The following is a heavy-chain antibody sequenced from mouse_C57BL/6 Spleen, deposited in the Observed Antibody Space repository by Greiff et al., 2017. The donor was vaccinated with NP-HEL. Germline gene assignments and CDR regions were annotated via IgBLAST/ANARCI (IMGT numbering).Heavy chain of an antibody. CDR1: GYAFSSYW. V-gene: IGHV1-80*01. J-gene: IGHJ2*01. D-gene: IGHD2-10*01. CDR3: ARSAYYGNHGYFDY. CDR2: IYPGDGDT. Sequence: QVQLQQSGAELVKPGASVKLSCKASGYAFSSYWMNWVKQRPGKGLEWIGQIYPGDGDTNYNGKFKGKATLTADKSSSTAYMQLSSLTSEDSAVYFCARSAYYGNHGYFDYWGQGTTLTVSS.